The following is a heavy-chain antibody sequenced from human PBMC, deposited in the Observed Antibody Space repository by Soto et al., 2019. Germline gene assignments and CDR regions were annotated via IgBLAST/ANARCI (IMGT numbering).Heavy chain of an antibody. CDR3: ARDNRGTFDY. CDR2: MNQDGSEK. Sequence: GGSLRLSCAASGFTFSNSWMTWVRQAPGKGLEWVANMNQDGSEKYYEDSVKGRFTISRDNAKNSLSLQMTSLRAEDTAVYFCARDNRGTFDYWGQGALVTVSS. CDR1: GFTFSNSW. V-gene: IGHV3-7*03. D-gene: IGHD7-27*01. J-gene: IGHJ4*02.